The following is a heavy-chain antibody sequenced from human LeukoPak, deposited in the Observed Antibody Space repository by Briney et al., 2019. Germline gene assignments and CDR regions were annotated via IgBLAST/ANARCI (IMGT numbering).Heavy chain of an antibody. Sequence: SETLSLTCTASGDSISSDNYYWSWIRQPAGKGLEWIGRIYGSGSTTYNPSLKNRVTISVDTSKNQFSLRLTSVIAADTAVYYCARGYGDFDYWGQGTLVTVSS. CDR1: GDSISSDNYY. CDR2: IYGSGST. CDR3: ARGYGDFDY. V-gene: IGHV4-61*02. J-gene: IGHJ4*02. D-gene: IGHD4-17*01.